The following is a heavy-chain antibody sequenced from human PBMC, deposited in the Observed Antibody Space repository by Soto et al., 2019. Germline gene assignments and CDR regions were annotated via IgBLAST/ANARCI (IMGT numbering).Heavy chain of an antibody. CDR3: ASSFDWLSY. CDR1: WYTFSISG. J-gene: IGHJ4*02. D-gene: IGHD3-9*01. CDR2: ISAYNGNT. Sequence: GTPVKVSRTESWYTFSISGSTVVRQAPGQGLEWMGWISAYNGNTNYAQKLQGRVTMTTDTSTSTAYMELRSLRSDDTAVYYCASSFDWLSYWGQGTLVTVSS. V-gene: IGHV1-18*01.